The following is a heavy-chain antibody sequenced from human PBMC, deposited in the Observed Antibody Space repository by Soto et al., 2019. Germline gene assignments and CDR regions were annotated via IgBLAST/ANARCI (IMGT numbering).Heavy chain of an antibody. CDR3: ARNHVVLMVYAYGMDV. CDR1: GYTFTSYD. Sequence: ASVKVSCKASGYTFTSYDINWVRQATGQGLEWMGWMNPNSGNTGYAQKFQGRVTMTRNTSISTAYMGLSSLRSEDTAVYYCARNHVVLMVYAYGMDVWGQGTTVTVSS. V-gene: IGHV1-8*01. J-gene: IGHJ6*02. CDR2: MNPNSGNT. D-gene: IGHD2-8*01.